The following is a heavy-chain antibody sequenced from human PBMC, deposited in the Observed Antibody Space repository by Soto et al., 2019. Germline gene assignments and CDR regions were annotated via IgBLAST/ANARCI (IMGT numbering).Heavy chain of an antibody. V-gene: IGHV4-4*07. J-gene: IGHJ4*02. CDR1: GGSISSYY. Sequence: TLSLTCTVSGGSISSYYWSWIRQPAGKGLEWIGRIYTSGSTNYNPSLKSRVTMSVGTSKNQFSLKLSSVTAADTAVYYCARQILGATHFDYCGQRTLVTVSS. CDR2: IYTSGST. CDR3: ARQILGATHFDY. D-gene: IGHD1-26*01.